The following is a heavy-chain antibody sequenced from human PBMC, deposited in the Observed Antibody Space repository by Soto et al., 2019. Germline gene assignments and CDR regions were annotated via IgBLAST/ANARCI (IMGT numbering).Heavy chain of an antibody. CDR2: IKQDGSEK. V-gene: IGHV3-7*01. CDR1: GFAFSTYW. D-gene: IGHD5-12*01. CDR3: ARDPSIVATMGSIYYYYGMDV. J-gene: IGHJ6*02. Sequence: EVQLVESGGGLVQTGGSLRLSCAASGFAFSTYWMTWVRQAPGTGLEWVANIKQDGSEKYYVDSVKGRFTISRDNAKNSLYLQMNSLRAEDTAVYYCARDPSIVATMGSIYYYYGMDVWGQGTTVTVSS.